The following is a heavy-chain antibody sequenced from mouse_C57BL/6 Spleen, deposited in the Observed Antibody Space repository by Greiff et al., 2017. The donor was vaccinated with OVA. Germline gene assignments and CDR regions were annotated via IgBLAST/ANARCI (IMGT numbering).Heavy chain of an antibody. D-gene: IGHD2-4*01. CDR3: ARNYYEDYAMDY. V-gene: IGHV1-52*01. Sequence: QVQLQQPGAELVRPGSSVKLSCKASGYTFTSYWMHWVKQRPIQGLEWIGNIDPSDSETPYNQKFKDKATLTVDKSSSTAYMQLSSLTSEDSAVYYCARNYYEDYAMDYWGQGTSVTVSS. CDR1: GYTFTSYW. CDR2: IDPSDSET. J-gene: IGHJ4*01.